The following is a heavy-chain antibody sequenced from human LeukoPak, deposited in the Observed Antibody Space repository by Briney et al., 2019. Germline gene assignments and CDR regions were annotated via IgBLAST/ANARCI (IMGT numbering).Heavy chain of an antibody. J-gene: IGHJ3*02. D-gene: IGHD7-27*01. Sequence: GGSLRLSCAASGFTFSSYAMSWVRQAPGKGLEWVSAISGSGGSTYYADSVKGRFTISRDNSKNTLYLQMNSLRAEDTAVYYCANPNWGSSAFDIWGQGTMVTVSS. V-gene: IGHV3-23*01. CDR3: ANPNWGSSAFDI. CDR1: GFTFSSYA. CDR2: ISGSGGST.